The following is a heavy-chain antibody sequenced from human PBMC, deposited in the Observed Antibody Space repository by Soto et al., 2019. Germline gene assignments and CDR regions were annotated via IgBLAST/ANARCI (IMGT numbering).Heavy chain of an antibody. CDR1: GGSVSSGSYY. D-gene: IGHD2-21*02. CDR2: IYYSGST. V-gene: IGHV4-61*01. Sequence: QVQLQESGPGLVKPSETLSLTCTVSGGSVSSGSYYWSWIRQPPGKGLEWIGYIYYSGSTNYNPSXXGRVTISVDTXXNXFXXKLSSVTAADTAVYYCARKRVVVTAEGYYYYGMDVWGQGTTVTVSS. CDR3: ARKRVVVTAEGYYYYGMDV. J-gene: IGHJ6*02.